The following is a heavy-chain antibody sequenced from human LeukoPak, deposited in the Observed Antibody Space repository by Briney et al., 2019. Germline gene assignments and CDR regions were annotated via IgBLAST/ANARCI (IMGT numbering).Heavy chain of an antibody. CDR3: ARDQLSEYYYDSSAWSHYYYYGMDV. Sequence: ASVKVSCKASGYTFTGYYMHWVRQAPGQGLEWMGWINPNSGGTNYAQKFQGWVTITRDTSISTAYMELSRLRSDDTAVYYCARDQLSEYYYDSSAWSHYYYYGMDVWGQGTTVTVSS. CDR1: GYTFTGYY. D-gene: IGHD3-22*01. CDR2: INPNSGGT. V-gene: IGHV1-2*04. J-gene: IGHJ6*02.